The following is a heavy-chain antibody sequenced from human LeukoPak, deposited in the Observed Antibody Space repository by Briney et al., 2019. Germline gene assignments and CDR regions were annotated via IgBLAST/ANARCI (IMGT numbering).Heavy chain of an antibody. V-gene: IGHV4-61*02. CDR1: GGSISSGSYY. CDR3: ARGGPRVDY. CDR2: IYTSGST. D-gene: IGHD3-16*01. Sequence: PPETLSLTCAVSGGSISSGSYYWSWIRQPAGKGLEWIGRIYTSGSTNYNPSLKSRVTISVDTSKNQFSLKLSSVTAADTAVYYRARGGPRVDYWGQGTLVTVSS. J-gene: IGHJ4*02.